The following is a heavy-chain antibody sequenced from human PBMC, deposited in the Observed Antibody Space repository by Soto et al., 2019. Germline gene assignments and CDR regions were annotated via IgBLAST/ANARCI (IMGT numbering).Heavy chain of an antibody. CDR1: GYTFTSYG. CDR3: ARGRGFLEWLLSDTSQYYFDY. Sequence: ASVKVSCKASGYTFTSYGISWVRQAPGQGLEWMGWISAYNGNTNYAQKLQGRVTMTTDTSTSTAYMELRSLRSDDTAVYYCARGRGFLEWLLSDTSQYYFDYWGQGTLVTVSS. CDR2: ISAYNGNT. D-gene: IGHD3-3*01. V-gene: IGHV1-18*01. J-gene: IGHJ4*02.